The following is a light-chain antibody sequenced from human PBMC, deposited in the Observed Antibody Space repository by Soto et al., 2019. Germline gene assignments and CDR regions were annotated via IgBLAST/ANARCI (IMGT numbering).Light chain of an antibody. V-gene: IGLV3-1*01. J-gene: IGLJ2*01. CDR1: KLGDKY. CDR2: QDS. Sequence: SYELTQPPSVCVSPGQTASITCSGDKLGDKYACWYQQKPGQSPVLVIYQDSKRPSGIPERFSGSNSGNTATLTISGTQAMDEADYYCQPWDSSTLYVVFGGGTKLTVL. CDR3: QPWDSSTLYVV.